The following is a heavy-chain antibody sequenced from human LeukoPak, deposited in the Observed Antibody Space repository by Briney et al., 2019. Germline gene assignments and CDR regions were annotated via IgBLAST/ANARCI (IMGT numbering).Heavy chain of an antibody. CDR3: ARHHRPGYYDSSGYYVEAGWNFDY. CDR1: GYSISSGYY. Sequence: PSETLSLTCTVSGYSISSGYYWGWIRQPPGKGLEWIGEINHSGSTNYNPSLKSRVTISVDTSKNQFSLKLSSVTAADTAVYYCARHHRPGYYDSSGYYVEAGWNFDYWGQGTLVTVSS. CDR2: INHSGST. J-gene: IGHJ4*02. D-gene: IGHD3-22*01. V-gene: IGHV4-38-2*02.